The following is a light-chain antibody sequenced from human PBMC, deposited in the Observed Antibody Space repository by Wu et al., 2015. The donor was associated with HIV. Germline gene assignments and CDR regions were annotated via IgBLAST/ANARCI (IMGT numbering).Light chain of an antibody. J-gene: IGKJ2*03. Sequence: DIQMTQSPSTLSASVGERVTITCRASESLSSRLAWYQQKPGKAPQLLIYWASTLESGAPSRFSGSGSGTEFTLTITSLQPDGFATYYCQQYNSYSGFGQGTKLEIK. CDR2: WAS. CDR3: QQYNSYSG. V-gene: IGKV1-5*03. CDR1: ESLSSR.